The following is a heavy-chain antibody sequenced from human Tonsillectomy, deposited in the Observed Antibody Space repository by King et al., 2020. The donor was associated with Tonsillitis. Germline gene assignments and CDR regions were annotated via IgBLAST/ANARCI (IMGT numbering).Heavy chain of an antibody. Sequence: QLVQSGGEVKKPGASVKVSCKASGYTFTSYGINWVRQAPGQGLEWMGWINTYNGNANYGQNLHGRLTMTTDTSTSTAYMELRSLRSDDTAVYYCARFWTNLVAASYNWGQGTMVIVSS. D-gene: IGHD3/OR15-3a*01. CDR3: ARFWTNLVAASYN. CDR1: GYTFTSYG. J-gene: IGHJ3*02. V-gene: IGHV1-18*01. CDR2: INTYNGNA.